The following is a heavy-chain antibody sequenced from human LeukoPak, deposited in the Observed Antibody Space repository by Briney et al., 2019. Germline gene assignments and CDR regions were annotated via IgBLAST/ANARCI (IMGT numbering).Heavy chain of an antibody. Sequence: PGGSLRLSCAASGFTFSSYAMTWVRQAPGKGLEWVSGISGSGGSTYYVDSVKGRFTISRDNSKNTLYVQMNSLRAEDTAVYYCAKSRGSGGFFYFDYWGQGNLVTVSS. J-gene: IGHJ4*02. CDR2: ISGSGGST. CDR3: AKSRGSGGFFYFDY. D-gene: IGHD3-10*01. V-gene: IGHV3-23*01. CDR1: GFTFSSYA.